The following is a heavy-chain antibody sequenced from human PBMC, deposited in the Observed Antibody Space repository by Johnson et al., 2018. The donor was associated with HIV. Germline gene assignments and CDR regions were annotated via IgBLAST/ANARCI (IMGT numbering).Heavy chain of an antibody. D-gene: IGHD6-13*01. CDR2: ISGSGGST. CDR1: GFILRDYY. Sequence: VQLVESGGGLVKPGGSLRLSCAVSGFILRDYYMSWVRQAPGKGLEWVSAISGSGGSTYYADSVKGRFTISRDNSKNTLYLQMNSLKTEDTAVYYCALSGGAAAYDAFDIWGQGTMVTVSS. J-gene: IGHJ3*02. CDR3: ALSGGAAAYDAFDI. V-gene: IGHV3-23*04.